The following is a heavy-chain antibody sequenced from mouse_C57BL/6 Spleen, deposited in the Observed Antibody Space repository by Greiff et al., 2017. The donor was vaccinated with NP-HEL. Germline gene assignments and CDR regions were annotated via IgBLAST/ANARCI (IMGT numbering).Heavy chain of an antibody. J-gene: IGHJ4*01. V-gene: IGHV1-53*01. Sequence: QVQLKQPGTELVKPGASVKLSCKASGYTFTSYWMHWVKQRPGQGLEWIGNINPSNGGTNYNEKFKSKATLTVDKSSSTAYMQLSSLTSEDSAVYYCAREKPYDYDTYYYAMDYWGQGTSVTVSS. CDR2: INPSNGGT. CDR1: GYTFTSYW. D-gene: IGHD2-4*01. CDR3: AREKPYDYDTYYYAMDY.